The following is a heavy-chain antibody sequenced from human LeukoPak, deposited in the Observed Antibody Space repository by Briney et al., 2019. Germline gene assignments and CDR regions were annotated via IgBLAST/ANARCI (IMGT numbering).Heavy chain of an antibody. D-gene: IGHD6-19*01. CDR1: GYSISHGFY. V-gene: IGHV4-38-2*02. CDR2: MYHLGTT. J-gene: IGHJ5*02. Sequence: PSETLSLTCTVSGYSISHGFYWGWIRQPPGKGLEWIGNMYHLGTTYLNPSLKSRVNISVDTSKNQFSLRLSSLTAADTAVYYCARATGSGWYSENWFDPWGQGTLVTVSS. CDR3: ARATGSGWYSENWFDP.